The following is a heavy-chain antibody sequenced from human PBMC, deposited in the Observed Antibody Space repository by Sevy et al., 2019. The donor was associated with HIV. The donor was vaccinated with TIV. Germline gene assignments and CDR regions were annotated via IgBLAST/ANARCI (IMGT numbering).Heavy chain of an antibody. V-gene: IGHV3-15*01. CDR2: IKSKTDGGTT. Sequence: GGSLRLSCAASGFTFSNAWMSWVRQAPGKGLEWVGRIKSKTDGGTTDYAAPVKGRFTISRDDSKNTLYLQMNSLKTEDTAVYYCTTDSLTVAAAGPNKYYYYYYMDVWGKGTTVTVSS. J-gene: IGHJ6*03. CDR1: GFTFSNAW. CDR3: TTDSLTVAAAGPNKYYYYYYMDV. D-gene: IGHD6-13*01.